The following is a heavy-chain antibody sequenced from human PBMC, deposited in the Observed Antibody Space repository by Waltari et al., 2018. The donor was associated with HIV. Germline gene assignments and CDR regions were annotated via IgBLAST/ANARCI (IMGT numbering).Heavy chain of an antibody. J-gene: IGHJ4*02. CDR3: ARDSNGLDY. Sequence: HVQLLQSGPGLVTSSQPPSTTRAISGHSVSRDSAPWYLIRLSPSGGLEWLGRTYHRSKWFQLYAPSVRGRIRVDVDPSVNHFSLHLDSVTPDDTAVYYCARDSNGLDYWGQGTVVTVSS. V-gene: IGHV6-1*02. CDR1: GHSVSRDSAP. CDR2: TYHRSKWFQ. D-gene: IGHD4-4*01.